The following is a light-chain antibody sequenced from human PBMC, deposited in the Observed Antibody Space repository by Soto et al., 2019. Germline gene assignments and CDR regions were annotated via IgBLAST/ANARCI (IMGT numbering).Light chain of an antibody. Sequence: QSVLTQPPSASGTPGQRVTFSCSGSSSNIGGNTVSWFQHLPRTAPKLLIFSNSQRPPGVPDRFSGAKSGTSASLAISGLQSEDEANYYCATWDDGLSAYVFGTGTKV. V-gene: IGLV1-44*01. CDR1: SSNIGGNT. CDR2: SNS. CDR3: ATWDDGLSAYV. J-gene: IGLJ1*01.